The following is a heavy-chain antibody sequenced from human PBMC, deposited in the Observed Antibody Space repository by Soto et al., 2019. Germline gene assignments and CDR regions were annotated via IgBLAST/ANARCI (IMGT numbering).Heavy chain of an antibody. D-gene: IGHD1-26*01. Sequence: GESLKISFKGSGYSFTSYLISWVRQMPVKGLEWMGRIDPSDSYTNYSPSFQGHVTISADKSISTAYLQWSSLKASDTAMYYCPRGRSSLAFDIWGQGTMVTVSS. CDR3: PRGRSSLAFDI. V-gene: IGHV5-10-1*01. CDR1: GYSFTSYL. CDR2: IDPSDSYT. J-gene: IGHJ3*02.